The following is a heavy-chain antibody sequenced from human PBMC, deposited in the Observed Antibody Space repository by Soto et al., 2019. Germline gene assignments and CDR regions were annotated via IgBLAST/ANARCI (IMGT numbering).Heavy chain of an antibody. D-gene: IGHD3-16*01. J-gene: IGHJ3*02. V-gene: IGHV1-2*02. CDR3: ARELMKGGDDDAFDI. CDR1: GYTFIGYY. Sequence: QVQLVQSGTEVKKPGASVRVSCKASGYTFIGYYIHWVRQAPGQGLEWMGWINSNIGATSSAQKFQGRVTMTRDTSINTAYMELTRLTSDDTAVYFCARELMKGGDDDAFDIWGQGTNVTVSS. CDR2: INSNIGAT.